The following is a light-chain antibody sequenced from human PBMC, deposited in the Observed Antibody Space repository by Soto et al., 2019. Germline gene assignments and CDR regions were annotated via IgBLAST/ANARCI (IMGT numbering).Light chain of an antibody. V-gene: IGKV3-20*01. J-gene: IGKJ1*01. CDR3: QQYGSSPQT. CDR2: GAS. Sequence: EIVLTQSPGTVSLSAGERATLSCRASQSVSSSYLAWYQQKPGQAPRLLIYGASSRATGIPDRFSGSGSGTDFTLTISRLEPEDFAVYYCQQYGSSPQTFGQGTKVEIK. CDR1: QSVSSSY.